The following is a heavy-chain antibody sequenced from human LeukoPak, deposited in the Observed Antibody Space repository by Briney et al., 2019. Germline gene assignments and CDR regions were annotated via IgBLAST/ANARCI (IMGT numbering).Heavy chain of an antibody. V-gene: IGHV1-18*01. CDR1: GYTFTSYG. Sequence: ASVKVSCKASGYTFTSYGISWVRQAPGQGLEWMGWISAYNGNTNYAQKLQGRVTMTTDTSTSTAYMELRSLRSDDTAVYYCARDRVPEYQLLCRFTGCYYMDVWGKGTTVTVSS. J-gene: IGHJ6*03. D-gene: IGHD2-2*01. CDR2: ISAYNGNT. CDR3: ARDRVPEYQLLCRFTGCYYMDV.